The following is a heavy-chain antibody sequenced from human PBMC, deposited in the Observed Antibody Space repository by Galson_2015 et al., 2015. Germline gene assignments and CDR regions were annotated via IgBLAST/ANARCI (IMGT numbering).Heavy chain of an antibody. CDR1: GGSISTCTHY. J-gene: IGHJ3*01. CDR3: ARNWDSSTLLGNAFDV. CDR2: SHYSGIT. V-gene: IGHV4-39*01. Sequence: SETLSLTCTVSGGSISTCTHYWHWIRQPPGKGLEWVGNSHYSGITYYNPSLKGRVSISVDTSKNQFSLRLTSVTAADTALYFCARNWDSSTLLGNAFDVWGQGTMITVTS. D-gene: IGHD2-2*01.